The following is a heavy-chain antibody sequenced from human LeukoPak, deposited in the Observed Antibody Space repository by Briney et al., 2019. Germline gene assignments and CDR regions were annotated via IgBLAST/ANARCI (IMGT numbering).Heavy chain of an antibody. Sequence: GGSLRLSCAASGFTFDDYAMHWVRQAPGKGLEWVSGISWNSGSIGYADSVKGRFTISRDNAKNSLYLQMNSLRAEDTALYYCAKDYGYCSGGSCDDAFDIWGQGTMVTVSS. CDR3: AKDYGYCSGGSCDDAFDI. D-gene: IGHD2-15*01. J-gene: IGHJ3*02. V-gene: IGHV3-9*01. CDR2: ISWNSGSI. CDR1: GFTFDDYA.